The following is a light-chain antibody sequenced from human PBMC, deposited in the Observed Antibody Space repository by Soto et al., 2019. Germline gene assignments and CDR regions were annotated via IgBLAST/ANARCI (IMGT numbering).Light chain of an antibody. V-gene: IGKV3-11*01. CDR3: QHRYNWPLT. J-gene: IGKJ4*01. CDR2: DAS. CDR1: QSVSSN. Sequence: EIVMTQSPATLSVSPGERATLSCRASQSVSSNLAWYQQKPGQAPRLLIYDASNRATGIPARFSGSGSGTDFTLTISSLEPEDFAIYYCQHRYNWPLTFGAGTKVDIK.